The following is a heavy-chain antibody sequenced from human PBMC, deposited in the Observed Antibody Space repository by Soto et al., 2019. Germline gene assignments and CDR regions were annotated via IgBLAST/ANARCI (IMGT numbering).Heavy chain of an antibody. CDR2: IYYNGNT. D-gene: IGHD2-15*01. J-gene: IGHJ4*02. V-gene: IGHV4-61*05. Sequence: SETLSLTCTVSGGSISSSSYYWGWIRQPPGKGLEWIGYIYYNGNTNYNPSLKSRVTMSVDTSRNQISLKLTTVTAADTAVYYCTRASWYSEYWGQGTPVT. CDR1: GGSISSSSYY. CDR3: TRASWYSEY.